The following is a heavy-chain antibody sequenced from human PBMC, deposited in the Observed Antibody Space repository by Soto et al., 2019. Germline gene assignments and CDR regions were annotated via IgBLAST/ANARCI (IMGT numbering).Heavy chain of an antibody. CDR3: ARYIYGQGFQA. D-gene: IGHD3-3*02. V-gene: IGHV1-8*01. J-gene: IGHJ5*02. CDR2: MRANSGDT. Sequence: QVQLVQPGAEVRKPGASVKVSCKASGDIFTNFDFNWVRQATGQGLEWIGWMRANSGDTGHDQKFQGRVRMTRDTSMSTAYMELGSLRAEDTAVYYCARYIYGQGFQAWGQGTLVFVSS. CDR1: GDIFTNFD.